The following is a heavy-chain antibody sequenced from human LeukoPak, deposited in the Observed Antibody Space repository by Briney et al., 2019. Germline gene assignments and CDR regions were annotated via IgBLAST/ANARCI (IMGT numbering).Heavy chain of an antibody. CDR1: GYTFTGYY. CDR3: AREVFRRNDEILTGYDY. V-gene: IGHV1-2*02. Sequence: GASVKVSCKASGYTFTGYYIHWVRQAPGHGLEWMGWINSKTGGTTYAHNFQGRVTMTTDPSISTAYMELNRLMSDDAAVYYCAREVFRRNDEILTGYDYWGQGTLVTVSS. J-gene: IGHJ4*02. D-gene: IGHD3-9*01. CDR2: INSKTGGT.